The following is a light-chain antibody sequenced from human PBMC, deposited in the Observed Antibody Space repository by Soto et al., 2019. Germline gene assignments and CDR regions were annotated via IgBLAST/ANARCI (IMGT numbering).Light chain of an antibody. CDR2: DVT. CDR1: SSDLRYYSY. CDR3: SSSTSSSTS. V-gene: IGLV2-14*03. J-gene: IGLJ1*01. Sequence: QSVLTQPASVSGSPGQSITISCTGTSSDLRYYSYVSWYQQHPGKAPKLMIYDVTTRPSGVSNRFSGSKSGDTASLTISGLQAEDEADYYCSSSTSSSTSFGTGTNITVL.